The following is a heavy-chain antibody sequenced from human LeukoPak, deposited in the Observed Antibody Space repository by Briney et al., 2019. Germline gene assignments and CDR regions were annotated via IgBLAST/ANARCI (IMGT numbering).Heavy chain of an antibody. CDR1: GLTFSSHA. V-gene: IGHV3-64*02. J-gene: IGHJ3*02. Sequence: PGGSLRLSCAASGLTFSSHAMHWVRQAPGKGLEYVSAINANGRSTYYADSVKGRFTISRDNSKTTLYLQMGSLRTEDMAVYYCARERYSVNDYDAFDIWGQGTMVTVSS. CDR3: ARERYSVNDYDAFDI. CDR2: INANGRST. D-gene: IGHD5/OR15-5a*01.